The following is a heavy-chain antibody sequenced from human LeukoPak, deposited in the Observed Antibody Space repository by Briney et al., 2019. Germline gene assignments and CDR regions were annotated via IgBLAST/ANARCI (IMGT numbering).Heavy chain of an antibody. CDR1: GFIFSNYV. V-gene: IGHV3-23*01. J-gene: IGHJ4*02. D-gene: IGHD2-2*01. Sequence: PGGSLRLSCSASGFIFSNYVMSWVRQSPGKGLEWVSTLSSSGGSTYHADSVKGRFTISRDNSKNTLYLQMNSLRAEDTAVYYCATDPVVVLPAAYDNWGQGALVTVSS. CDR3: ATDPVVVLPAAYDN. CDR2: LSSSGGST.